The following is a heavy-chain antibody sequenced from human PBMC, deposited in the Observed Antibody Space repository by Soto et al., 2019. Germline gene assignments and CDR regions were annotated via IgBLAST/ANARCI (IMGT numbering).Heavy chain of an antibody. CDR2: IYWDDDK. J-gene: IGHJ5*02. CDR3: PHLDDMLTGNYSWDGFYP. V-gene: IGHV2-5*02. Sequence: QITLKESGPTLVKPPQTLTLTCTFSGFSLSTSGVGVGWIRQPPGKALEWLALIYWDDDKRYSPSLKCRLTITKATSKSHVVLTMTCMDPGHTATSSCPHLDDMLTGNYSWDGFYPWAPGPLVTVSS. CDR1: GFSLSTSGVG. D-gene: IGHD3-9*01.